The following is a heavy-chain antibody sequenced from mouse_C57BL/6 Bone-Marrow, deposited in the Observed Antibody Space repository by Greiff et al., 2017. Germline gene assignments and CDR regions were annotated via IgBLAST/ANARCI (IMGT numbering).Heavy chain of an antibody. Sequence: QVQLQQSGAELVRPGSSVKMSCKTSGYTFTSYWMDWVKQRPGQGLEWIGNIYPSDSETHYNQKFKDKATLTVDKSSSTAYMQLSSLTSEDSAVYYCARSDYGSSYSWYVDVWGTGTTVTVSS. J-gene: IGHJ1*03. CDR1: GYTFTSYW. V-gene: IGHV1-61*01. D-gene: IGHD1-1*01. CDR3: ARSDYGSSYSWYVDV. CDR2: IYPSDSET.